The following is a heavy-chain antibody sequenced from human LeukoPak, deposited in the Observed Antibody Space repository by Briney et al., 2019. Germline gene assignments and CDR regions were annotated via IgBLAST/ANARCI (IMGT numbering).Heavy chain of an antibody. Sequence: PGGSLRLSCAASGFTFSNYAMSWVRQAPGKGLEWVSTISGPGSSTYSADSVKGRFTISRDNSKNTLHLQMHSLRAEDTAIYYCAKPSRDFDSSGYSHFDYWGQETLVTVSS. CDR1: GFTFSNYA. J-gene: IGHJ4*02. CDR2: ISGPGSST. V-gene: IGHV3-23*01. CDR3: AKPSRDFDSSGYSHFDY. D-gene: IGHD3-22*01.